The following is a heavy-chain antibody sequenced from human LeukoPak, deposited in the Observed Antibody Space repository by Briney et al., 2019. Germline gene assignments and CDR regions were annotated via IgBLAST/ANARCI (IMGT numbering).Heavy chain of an antibody. J-gene: IGHJ4*02. CDR3: ANLAWKAKTGGSIDY. CDR2: ISGSGGST. CDR1: GFTFSSFA. Sequence: PGGSLRLSCAASGFTFSSFAMSWVRQAPGEGLEWVSTISGSGGSTYYADSVKGRFTISRHNSKNTLYLQMNSLRTAGSAIYLCANLAWKAKTGGSIDYCGQRTLVSASS. V-gene: IGHV3-23*01. D-gene: IGHD1-1*01.